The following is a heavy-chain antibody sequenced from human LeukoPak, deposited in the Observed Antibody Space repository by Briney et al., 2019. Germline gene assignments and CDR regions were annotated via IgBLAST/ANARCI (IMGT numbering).Heavy chain of an antibody. CDR2: ISGGSSGST. CDR3: AKGYGWEASYYYYYMDV. J-gene: IGHJ6*03. D-gene: IGHD1-26*01. CDR1: GFTFSDYA. V-gene: IGHV3-23*01. Sequence: GGSLRLSCAASGFTFSDYAMSWVRQAPGKGLEWLSVISGGSSGSTYYADSVTGRFTVSRDNSKNTVDLQMNNLRVDDTAIYYCAKGYGWEASYYYYYMDVWGKGTTVTFSS.